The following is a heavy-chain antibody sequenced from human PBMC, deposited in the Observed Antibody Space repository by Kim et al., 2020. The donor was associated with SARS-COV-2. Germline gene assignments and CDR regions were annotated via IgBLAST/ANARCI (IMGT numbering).Heavy chain of an antibody. CDR3: ARDGGITIFGVVTADYGMDV. Sequence: GGSLRLSCAASGFTFISYSMNWVRQAPGKGLEWVSSISSSSSYIYYADSVKGRFTISRDNAKNSLYLQMNSLRAEDTAVYYCARDGGITIFGVVTADYGMDVWGQGATVTVSS. J-gene: IGHJ6*02. CDR1: GFTFISYS. D-gene: IGHD3-3*01. V-gene: IGHV3-21*01. CDR2: ISSSSSYI.